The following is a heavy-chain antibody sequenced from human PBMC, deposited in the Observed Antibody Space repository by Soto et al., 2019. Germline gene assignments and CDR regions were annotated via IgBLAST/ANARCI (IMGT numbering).Heavy chain of an antibody. J-gene: IGHJ4*02. Sequence: EVQLFEAGGGLVQPGGSLRLSCAASGFTFSSYAMWWVRQAPGKGLECVSAISGGGETTYYADSVKGRFTISRDNSKNTLYLQMNSLRAEDTGVYYCAFNSGSGSYYIDYWGQGTLVTVSS. CDR1: GFTFSSYA. CDR2: ISGGGETT. CDR3: AFNSGSGSYYIDY. D-gene: IGHD3-10*01. V-gene: IGHV3-23*01.